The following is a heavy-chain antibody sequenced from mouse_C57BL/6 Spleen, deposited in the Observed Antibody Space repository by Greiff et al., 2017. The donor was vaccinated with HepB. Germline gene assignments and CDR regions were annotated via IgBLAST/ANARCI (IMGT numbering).Heavy chain of an antibody. J-gene: IGHJ2*01. CDR1: GYTFTSYW. D-gene: IGHD4-1*01. Sequence: QVQLKQPGAELVRPGSSVKLSCKASGYTFTSYWMHWVKQRPIQGLEWIGNIDPSDSETHYNQKFKDKATLTVDKSSSTAYMQLSSLTSEDSAVYYCARRWDEGLDYWGQGTTLTVSS. V-gene: IGHV1-52*01. CDR2: IDPSDSET. CDR3: ARRWDEGLDY.